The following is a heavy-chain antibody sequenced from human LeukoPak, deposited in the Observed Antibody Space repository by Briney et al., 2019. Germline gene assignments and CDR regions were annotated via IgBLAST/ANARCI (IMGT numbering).Heavy chain of an antibody. V-gene: IGHV1-2*02. CDR3: AIIAVAGRFDY. CDR2: INPNSGGT. CDR1: GYTFTSYG. Sequence: ASVKVSCKASGYTFTSYGISWVRQAPGQGLEWMGWINPNSGGTNYAQKFQGRVTMTRDTSISTAYMELSRLRSDDTAVYYCAIIAVAGRFDYWGQGTLVTVSS. D-gene: IGHD6-19*01. J-gene: IGHJ4*02.